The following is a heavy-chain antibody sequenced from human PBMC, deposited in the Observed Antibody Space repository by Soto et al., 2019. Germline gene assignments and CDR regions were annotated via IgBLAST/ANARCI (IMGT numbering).Heavy chain of an antibody. D-gene: IGHD5-12*01. CDR1: GASISYGGFS. J-gene: IGHJ4*02. CDR3: ARGGGYDSFDY. V-gene: IGHV4-30-2*06. CDR2: ISHLEST. Sequence: PSETLSLTCTVSGASISYGGFSWSWIRQSPGKGLEWIGYISHLESTYFHPSFKSRLTMSIDGTRNQFSLKLSSVTAADMAVYYCARGGGYDSFDYWDQGVLVTVSS.